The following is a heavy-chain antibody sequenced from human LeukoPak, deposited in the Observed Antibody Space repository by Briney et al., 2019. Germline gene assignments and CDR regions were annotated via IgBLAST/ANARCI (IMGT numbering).Heavy chain of an antibody. CDR2: IKQDGSEK. CDR1: GFTFSSYG. CDR3: ASAAILDY. J-gene: IGHJ4*02. V-gene: IGHV3-7*02. Sequence: PGRSLRLSCAASGFTFSSYGMHWVRQAPGKGLEWVANIKQDGSEKYYVDSVKGRFTISRDNAKNLVYLQMNSLRAEDTAVYYCASAAILDYWGQGSLVTVSS. D-gene: IGHD2-2*01.